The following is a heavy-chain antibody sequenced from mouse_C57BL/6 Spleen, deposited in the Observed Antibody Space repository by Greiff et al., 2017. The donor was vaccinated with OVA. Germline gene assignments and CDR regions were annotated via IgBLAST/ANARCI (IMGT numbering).Heavy chain of an antibody. V-gene: IGHV2-5*01. CDR3: AKPPSYYYGSSDAMDY. D-gene: IGHD1-1*01. CDR2: IWRGGST. Sequence: VQLQESGPGLVQPSQSLSITCTVSGFSLTSYGVHWVRQSPGKGLEWLGVIWRGGSTDYNAAFMSRLSITKDNSKSQVFFKMNSLQADDTAIYYCAKPPSYYYGSSDAMDYWGQGTSVTVSS. CDR1: GFSLTSYG. J-gene: IGHJ4*01.